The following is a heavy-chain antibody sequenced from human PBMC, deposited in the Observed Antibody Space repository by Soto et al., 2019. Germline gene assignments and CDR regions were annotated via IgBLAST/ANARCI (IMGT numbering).Heavy chain of an antibody. CDR3: ARDGGLLEWLPNHYHYYCGMDV. CDR2: IKQDGSEK. J-gene: IGHJ6*02. CDR1: GFTFSSYW. V-gene: IGHV3-7*01. Sequence: GGSLRLSCAASGFTFSSYWMSWVRQAPGKGLEWVANIKQDGSEKYYVDSVKGRFTISRDNAKNSLYLQMNSLRAEDTAVYYCARDGGLLEWLPNHYHYYCGMDVWGQGTTVTVSS. D-gene: IGHD3-3*01.